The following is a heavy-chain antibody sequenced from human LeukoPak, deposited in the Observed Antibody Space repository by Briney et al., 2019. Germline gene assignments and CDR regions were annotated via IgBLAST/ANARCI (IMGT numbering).Heavy chain of an antibody. Sequence: GASVKVSCKASGYTFTGYYMHWVRQAPGQGLEWMGWINPKSGGTNYAQKFQGRVTMTRDTSFSTAYMELSRLRSDDTAVYYCARIRAPYYYYGMDVWGQGTTVTVSS. CDR1: GYTFTGYY. J-gene: IGHJ6*02. D-gene: IGHD3-10*01. V-gene: IGHV1-2*02. CDR3: ARIRAPYYYYGMDV. CDR2: INPKSGGT.